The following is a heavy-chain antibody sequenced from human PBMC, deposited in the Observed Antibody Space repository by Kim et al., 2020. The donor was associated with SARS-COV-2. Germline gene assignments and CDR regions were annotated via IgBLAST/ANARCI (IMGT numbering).Heavy chain of an antibody. CDR3: AREWGTVAYWYFDL. Sequence: SETLSLTCTVSGGSISSYYWSWIRQPPGKGLEWIGYIYYSGSTNYNPSLKSRVTISVDTSKNQFSLKLSSVTAADTAVYYCAREWGTVAYWYFDLWGRGT. CDR2: IYYSGST. J-gene: IGHJ2*01. CDR1: GGSISSYY. D-gene: IGHD4-17*01. V-gene: IGHV4-59*01.